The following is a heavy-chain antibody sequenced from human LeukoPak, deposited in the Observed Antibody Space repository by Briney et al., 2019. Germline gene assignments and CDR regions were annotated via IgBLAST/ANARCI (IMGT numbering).Heavy chain of an antibody. D-gene: IGHD1-26*01. Sequence: GGSLRLSCAASGFTFSSYWMSWVRQAPGKGLEWVSVIYSGGSTYYADSVKGRFTISRDNSKNTLYLQMNSLRAEDTAVYYCAVEPDFDYWGQGTLVTVSS. CDR1: GFTFSSYW. CDR2: IYSGGST. J-gene: IGHJ4*02. V-gene: IGHV3-66*01. CDR3: AVEPDFDY.